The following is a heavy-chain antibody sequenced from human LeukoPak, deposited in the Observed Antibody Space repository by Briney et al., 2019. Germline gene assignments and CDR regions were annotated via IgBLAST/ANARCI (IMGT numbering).Heavy chain of an antibody. Sequence: SETLSLTCAVYGGSFSGYYWSWIRQPPGKGLEWIGEINHSGSTNYNPSLKSRVTISEDTSKNQFSLKLSSVTAADTAVYYCARAFSSQSFDYWGQGTLVTVSS. J-gene: IGHJ4*02. CDR3: ARAFSSQSFDY. D-gene: IGHD6-13*01. CDR2: INHSGST. V-gene: IGHV4-34*01. CDR1: GGSFSGYY.